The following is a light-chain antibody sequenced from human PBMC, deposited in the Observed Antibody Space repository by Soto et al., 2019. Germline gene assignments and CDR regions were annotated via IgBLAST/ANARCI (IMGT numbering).Light chain of an antibody. V-gene: IGKV3D-15*01. CDR1: QSVSSTY. J-gene: IGKJ4*01. CDR3: QQYNDWPLT. Sequence: EIVMTQSPATLSVSPGERATLSCRASQSVSSTYLAWYQQKPGQPPRLLIYGASSRATGIPDRFSGSGSGTEFSLTISSLQSEDLAVYFCQQYNDWPLTFGGGTKVDIK. CDR2: GAS.